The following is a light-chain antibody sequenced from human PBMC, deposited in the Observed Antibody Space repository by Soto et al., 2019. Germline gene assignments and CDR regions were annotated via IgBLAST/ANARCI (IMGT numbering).Light chain of an antibody. J-gene: IGKJ5*01. CDR3: QQLNSYQIT. V-gene: IGKV1-5*03. Sequence: DFQMTQSPYTLSGSVGDRFTITCRASQSISSYLNWYQQKPGKAPKLLIYKASTLKSGVPSRFSGSGSGTDFTLTISSLQPEDFATYYCQQLNSYQITFGQGTRLEIK. CDR1: QSISSY. CDR2: KAS.